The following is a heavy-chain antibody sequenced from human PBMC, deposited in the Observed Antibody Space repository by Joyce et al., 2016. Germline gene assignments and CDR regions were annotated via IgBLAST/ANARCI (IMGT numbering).Heavy chain of an antibody. J-gene: IGHJ2*01. V-gene: IGHV3-74*01. CDR1: GFTFRSYW. CDR2: INMDGRIT. Sequence: EVQLVESGGGLVQPGGSLRLPCAASGFTFRSYWMHWVRQAPGKGLVWVARINMDGRITNYVDAVKGRFIISRDNAKNTLYLQMNSLRVEDTAVYYCVRGDLGVVTSHGYFDLWGRGTLVTVSS. D-gene: IGHD3-3*01. CDR3: VRGDLGVVTSHGYFDL.